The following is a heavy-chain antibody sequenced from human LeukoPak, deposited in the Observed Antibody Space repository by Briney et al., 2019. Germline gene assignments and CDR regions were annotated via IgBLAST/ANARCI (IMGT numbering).Heavy chain of an antibody. Sequence: GESLKISCKGSGDSFTSYWIGWVRQMPGKGLEWMGIIFPGDSDTRYSPSFQGQVTISADKSISTAYLQWSSLKASDTAMYYCARSDRELLIGSDYWGQGTLVTVSS. D-gene: IGHD1-26*01. J-gene: IGHJ4*02. CDR3: ARSDRELLIGSDY. CDR2: IFPGDSDT. V-gene: IGHV5-51*01. CDR1: GDSFTSYW.